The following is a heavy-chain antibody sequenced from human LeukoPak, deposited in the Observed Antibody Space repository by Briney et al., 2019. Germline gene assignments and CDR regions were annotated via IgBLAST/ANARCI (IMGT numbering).Heavy chain of an antibody. CDR2: IYYSGTT. Sequence: SETLSLTCTVSGGSILSSSYYWGWIRQPPGKGLEWIGSIYYSGTTDYNPSLKSRVTISVDTSKNQFSLKLSSVTAADTAVYYCARDWRPFYYDSSGYSDYYYYYMDVWGKGTTVTVSS. CDR3: ARDWRPFYYDSSGYSDYYYYYMDV. J-gene: IGHJ6*03. CDR1: GGSILSSSYY. D-gene: IGHD3-22*01. V-gene: IGHV4-39*07.